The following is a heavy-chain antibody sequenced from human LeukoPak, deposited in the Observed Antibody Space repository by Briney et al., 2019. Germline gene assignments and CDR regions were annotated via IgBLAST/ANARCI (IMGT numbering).Heavy chain of an antibody. CDR2: ISSSSSYI. J-gene: IGHJ4*02. CDR1: GLTFSSYS. V-gene: IGHV3-21*01. CDR3: ASFYDYVWVPGY. D-gene: IGHD3-16*01. Sequence: GGSLRLSCAASGLTFSSYSMNWVRQAPGKGLEWVSSISSSSSYIYYADSVKGRFTISRDNAKNSLYLQMNSLRAEDTAVYYCASFYDYVWVPGYWGQGTLVTVSS.